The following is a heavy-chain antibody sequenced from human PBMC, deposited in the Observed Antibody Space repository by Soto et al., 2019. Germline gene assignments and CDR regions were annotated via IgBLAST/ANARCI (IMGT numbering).Heavy chain of an antibody. Sequence: QVQLVESGGGVVQPGRSLRLSCAASGFTFSSYGMHWVRQATGKGLEWVAVISYDGSNKYYADSVKGRFTISRDNSKNTLYRQMNRLRAEYTAVYYCAKDNHREDFWSGYYLDYWGQGTLVTVSS. CDR2: ISYDGSNK. D-gene: IGHD3-3*01. V-gene: IGHV3-30*18. J-gene: IGHJ4*02. CDR3: AKDNHREDFWSGYYLDY. CDR1: GFTFSSYG.